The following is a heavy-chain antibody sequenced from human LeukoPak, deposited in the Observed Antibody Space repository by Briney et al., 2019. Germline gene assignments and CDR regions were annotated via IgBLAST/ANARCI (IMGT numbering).Heavy chain of an antibody. CDR3: ARDLRAGGTWSYGVYFDL. CDR2: VSGSGGRT. J-gene: IGHJ2*01. V-gene: IGHV3-23*01. CDR1: GFSFSSHA. D-gene: IGHD4-17*01. Sequence: GGSLRLSCAASGFSFSSHAMTWVRQAPGKGLDWVSGVSGSGGRTYYADSVKGRFTISRDNSKNTLYLQMNSLTPEDTAVYYCARDLRAGGTWSYGVYFDLWGRGTLVTVSS.